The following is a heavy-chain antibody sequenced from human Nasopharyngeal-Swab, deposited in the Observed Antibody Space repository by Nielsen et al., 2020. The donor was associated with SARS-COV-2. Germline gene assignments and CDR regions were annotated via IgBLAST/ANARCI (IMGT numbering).Heavy chain of an antibody. V-gene: IGHV5-51*01. J-gene: IGHJ6*02. CDR2: IYPGDSDT. D-gene: IGHD5-12*01. CDR1: GYSFTSYW. Sequence: GESLKISCKGSGYSFTSYWIAWVRQMPGKGLEWMGIIYPGDSDTRYSPSFQGRVSISVDKSISTAYLQWSSLKASDTAMYYCVRPEGVATSFKYYFQYGMDVWGQGTMVTVPS. CDR3: VRPEGVATSFKYYFQYGMDV.